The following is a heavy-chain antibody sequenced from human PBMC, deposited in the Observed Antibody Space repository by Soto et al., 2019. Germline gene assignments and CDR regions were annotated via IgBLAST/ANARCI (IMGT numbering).Heavy chain of an antibody. CDR1: GFTFSSYG. Sequence: GGSLRLSCAASGFTFSSYGMHWVRQAPGKGLEWVAVIWHDGMNKYYADSVRGRSTISRDNSKNTLYLQMNSLRAEDTAVYYCARDRGSDDPIDYWGQGTLVTVSS. V-gene: IGHV3-33*01. CDR3: ARDRGSDDPIDY. J-gene: IGHJ4*02. D-gene: IGHD3-10*01. CDR2: IWHDGMNK.